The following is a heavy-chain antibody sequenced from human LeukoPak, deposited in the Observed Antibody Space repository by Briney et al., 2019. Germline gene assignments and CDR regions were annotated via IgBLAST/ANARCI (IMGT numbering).Heavy chain of an antibody. CDR1: GFTFSSYA. V-gene: IGHV3-23*01. CDR2: ISGSGGST. D-gene: IGHD6-19*01. CDR3: ANNGGVAVAGSFDY. Sequence: PGGSLRLSCAASGFTFSSYAMSWVRQAPGKGLEWVSTISGSGGSTHYADSVKGRFTISRDNSKNTLYLQMNSLRAEDTAVYYCANNGGVAVAGSFDYWGQGTLVTVSS. J-gene: IGHJ4*02.